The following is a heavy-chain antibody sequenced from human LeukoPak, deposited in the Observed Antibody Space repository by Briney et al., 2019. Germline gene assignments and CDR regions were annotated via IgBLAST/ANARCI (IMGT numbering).Heavy chain of an antibody. J-gene: IGHJ6*02. CDR2: ISWNSGSI. V-gene: IGHV3-9*01. Sequence: GGSLRLSCAASGFTFDDYAMHWVRQAPGEGLGGVSGISWNSGSIGYADSVKGRFTISRDNAKSSLYLQMNSLRAEDTALCYCAKDMGEGNGDYELNYYGMDVWGQGTTVTVSS. CDR3: AKDMGEGNGDYELNYYGMDV. D-gene: IGHD4-17*01. CDR1: GFTFDDYA.